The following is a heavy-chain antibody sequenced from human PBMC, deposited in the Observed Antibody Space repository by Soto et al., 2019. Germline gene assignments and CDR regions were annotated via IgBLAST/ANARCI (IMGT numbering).Heavy chain of an antibody. CDR1: GFAFSSYW. J-gene: IGHJ4*02. D-gene: IGHD3-10*01. CDR2: IKQDGSEK. CDR3: ARASFGELPDY. V-gene: IGHV3-7*01. Sequence: EVQLVESGGGLVQPGGSLRLSCAASGFAFSSYWMSWVRQAPGKGLEWVANIKQDGSEKYYVDSVKGRFTISRDNAKNSLYLQMNSLRAEDTAVYYCARASFGELPDYWGQGTLVTVSS.